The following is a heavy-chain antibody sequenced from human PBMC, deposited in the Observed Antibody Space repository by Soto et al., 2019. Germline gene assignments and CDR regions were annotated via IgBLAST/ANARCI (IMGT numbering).Heavy chain of an antibody. CDR1: GGSVSNDNYY. Sequence: SETLCLTCTVSGGSVSNDNYYGSWIRQPPGKGLEWIGYMYYSGTTNYNPSLKSRVTISIDTSKNQFSLKMDSVTAADTAVYYCTRLGGFYQALDSWGQGVLVTVS. V-gene: IGHV4-61*01. D-gene: IGHD3-22*01. CDR3: TRLGGFYQALDS. CDR2: MYYSGTT. J-gene: IGHJ4*02.